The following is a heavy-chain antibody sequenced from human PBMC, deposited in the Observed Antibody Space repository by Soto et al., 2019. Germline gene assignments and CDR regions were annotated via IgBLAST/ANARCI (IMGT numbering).Heavy chain of an antibody. V-gene: IGHV4-34*01. CDR3: ARATRAYCSGGSCYFEYFQH. CDR2: INHSGST. CDR1: GGSFSGYY. J-gene: IGHJ1*01. D-gene: IGHD2-15*01. Sequence: PSETLSLTCAVYGGSFSGYYWSWIRQPPGKELEWIGEINHSGSTNYNPSLKSRVTISVDTSKNQFSLKLSSVTAADTAVYYCARATRAYCSGGSCYFEYFQHWGQGTLVTVSS.